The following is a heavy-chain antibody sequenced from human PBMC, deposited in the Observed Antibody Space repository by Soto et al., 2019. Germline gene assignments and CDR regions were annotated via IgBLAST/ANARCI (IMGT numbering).Heavy chain of an antibody. J-gene: IGHJ6*03. CDR1: GYTFTSYA. CDR2: INAGNGNT. Sequence: ASVTVSCKASGYTFTSYAMHWVRQAPGQRLEWMGWINAGNGNTKYSQKFQGRVTITRDTSASTAYMELSSLRSEDTAVYYCARDGSSSWPIYYYYYYMDVWGKGTTVTVSS. D-gene: IGHD6-13*01. V-gene: IGHV1-3*01. CDR3: ARDGSSSWPIYYYYYYMDV.